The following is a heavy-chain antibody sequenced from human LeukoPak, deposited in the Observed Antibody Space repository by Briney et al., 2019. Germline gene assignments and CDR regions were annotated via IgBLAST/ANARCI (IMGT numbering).Heavy chain of an antibody. Sequence: GESLKISCKGSGYSFTSYWITWVRQMPGKGLEWMGRIDPSDSYTNYSPSFQGHVTISTDKSISTAYLQWSGLKASDTAMYYCARIAGYCSSTSCYDYWGQGTLVTVSS. CDR3: ARIAGYCSSTSCYDY. V-gene: IGHV5-10-1*01. CDR2: IDPSDSYT. D-gene: IGHD2-2*01. J-gene: IGHJ4*02. CDR1: GYSFTSYW.